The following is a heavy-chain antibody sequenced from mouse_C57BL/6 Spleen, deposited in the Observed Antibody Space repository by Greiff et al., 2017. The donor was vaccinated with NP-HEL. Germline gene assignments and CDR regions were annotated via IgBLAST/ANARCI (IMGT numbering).Heavy chain of an antibody. D-gene: IGHD1-1*01. CDR2: IDPEDGET. J-gene: IGHJ3*01. V-gene: IGHV14-2*01. CDR3: ASEGASYGSSYFFAY. Sequence: VHVKQSGAELVKPGASVKLSCTASGFNIKDYYMHWVKQRTEQGLEWIGRIDPEDGETKYAPKFQGKATIKADTSSNTAYLQLSSLTSEDTAVYYCASEGASYGSSYFFAYWGQGTLVTVSA. CDR1: GFNIKDYY.